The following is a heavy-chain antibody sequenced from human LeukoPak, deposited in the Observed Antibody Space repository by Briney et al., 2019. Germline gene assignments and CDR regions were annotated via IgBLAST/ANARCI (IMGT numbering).Heavy chain of an antibody. Sequence: GGSLRLSCAASGFTFNSCAMHWVRQAPGKGLEHLAFIQSDGSDKYYAGSVKGRFTISRDNSKNTLYLQMNGLRGDDTAVYYCVKDLPVLHSWGQGTLVTVSS. CDR1: GFTFNSCA. J-gene: IGHJ4*02. CDR3: VKDLPVLHS. D-gene: IGHD3-16*01. CDR2: IQSDGSDK. V-gene: IGHV3-30*02.